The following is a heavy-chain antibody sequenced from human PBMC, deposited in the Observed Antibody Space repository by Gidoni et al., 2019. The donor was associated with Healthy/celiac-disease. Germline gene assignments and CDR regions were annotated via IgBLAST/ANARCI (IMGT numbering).Heavy chain of an antibody. CDR3: ARGGDSSGWYVP. CDR1: GCTFSSYA. CDR2: ISYDGSNK. V-gene: IGHV3-30*01. J-gene: IGHJ5*02. Sequence: QVQLVESGGGVVQPGRSLRLSCAASGCTFSSYAMPWVRQAPGKGLEWVAVISYDGSNKYYADAVKGRFTISRDNSKNTLYLQMNSLRAEDTAVYYCARGGDSSGWYVPWGQGTLVTVSS. D-gene: IGHD6-19*01.